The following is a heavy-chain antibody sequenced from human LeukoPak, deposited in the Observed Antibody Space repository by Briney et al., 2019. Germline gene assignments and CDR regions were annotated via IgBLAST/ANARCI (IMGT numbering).Heavy chain of an antibody. CDR1: GGSISSSSYY. CDR3: ARHLSPAGIAAAGPRHAFDI. J-gene: IGHJ3*02. Sequence: PSETLSLTCTVSGGSISSSSYYWSWIRQPPGKGLEWIGEINHSGSTNYNPSLKSRVTISVDTSKNQFSLKLSSVTAADTAVYYCARHLSPAGIAAAGPRHAFDIWGQGTMASVSS. V-gene: IGHV4-39*01. D-gene: IGHD6-13*01. CDR2: INHSGST.